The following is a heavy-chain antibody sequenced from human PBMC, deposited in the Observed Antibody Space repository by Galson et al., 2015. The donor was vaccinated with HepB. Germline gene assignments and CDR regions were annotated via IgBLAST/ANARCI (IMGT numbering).Heavy chain of an antibody. J-gene: IGHJ4*02. CDR2: IRSRGYNYAT. V-gene: IGHV3-73*01. Sequence: SLRLSCAASGVTFSGSAIPWVRQASGKGPEWVCRIRSRGYNYATSYAPSLRGRFTISRDDSKNMAYLNMWSLKSEDTAVYYCVRLGDLSGYSSRWGQGTRVTVSS. CDR3: VRLGDLSGYSSR. CDR1: GVTFSGSA. D-gene: IGHD6-13*01.